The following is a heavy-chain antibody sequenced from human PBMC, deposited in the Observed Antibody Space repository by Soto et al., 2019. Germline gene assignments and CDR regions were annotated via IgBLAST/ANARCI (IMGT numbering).Heavy chain of an antibody. CDR3: ARDLGGWPDY. CDR1: GYTFTSYT. J-gene: IGHJ4*02. D-gene: IGHD6-19*01. Sequence: ASVKVSCKASGYTFTSYTITWVRQAPGQGLEWMGWINPYNSNTNYAQKFQDRVNMTTDTSTSTAYMELRSLRSDDTAVYYCARDLGGWPDYWGQGTLVTVSS. CDR2: INPYNSNT. V-gene: IGHV1-18*01.